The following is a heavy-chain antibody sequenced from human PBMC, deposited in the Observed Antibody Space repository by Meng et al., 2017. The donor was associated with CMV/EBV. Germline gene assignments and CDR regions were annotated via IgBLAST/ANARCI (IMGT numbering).Heavy chain of an antibody. CDR1: GGSISSGDYY. CDR3: ARVGRTSCYDY. V-gene: IGHV4-30-4*08. J-gene: IGHJ4*02. CDR2: IYYSGST. Sequence: VKLRGWGPGLVKPSPTRSVTCTVSGGSISSGDYYWSWTRQPPGKGLEWIGYIYYSGSTYYNPSLKSRVTISVDTSKNQFSLKLSSVTAADTAVYYCARVGRTSCYDYWGQGTLVTVSS. D-gene: IGHD2-2*01.